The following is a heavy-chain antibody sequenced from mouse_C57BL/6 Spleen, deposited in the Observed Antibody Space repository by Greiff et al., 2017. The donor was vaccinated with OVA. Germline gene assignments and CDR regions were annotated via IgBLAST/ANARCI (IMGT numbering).Heavy chain of an antibody. CDR3: ARDSLAHYGSCHYCGY. V-gene: IGHV5-6*01. Sequence: EVQLVESGGDLVKPGGSLKLSCAASGFTFSSYGMSWVRQTPDKRLEWVATISSGGSYTYSPDSVKGRFTISRDNAKNTLYLQVSSLKSEETAMYYWARDSLAHYGSCHYCGYWGQGTTLTGSS. D-gene: IGHD1-1*01. J-gene: IGHJ2*01. CDR1: GFTFSSYG. CDR2: ISSGGSYT.